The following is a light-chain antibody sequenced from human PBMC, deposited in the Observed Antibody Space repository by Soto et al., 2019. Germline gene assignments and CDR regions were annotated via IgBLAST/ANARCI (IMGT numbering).Light chain of an antibody. CDR2: DNN. V-gene: IGLV1-47*02. CDR3: ATWDDRQTAYSV. Sequence: QSVLTQPPSASGTPGQRISISCSGSGSNIGDNDVCWYQQLPGTAPKLVIYDNNQRPSGVPERFSVSKSGTSASLAIRGLPSEDATNYYCATWDDRQTAYSVFGGATQLTVL. J-gene: IGLJ3*02. CDR1: GSNIGDND.